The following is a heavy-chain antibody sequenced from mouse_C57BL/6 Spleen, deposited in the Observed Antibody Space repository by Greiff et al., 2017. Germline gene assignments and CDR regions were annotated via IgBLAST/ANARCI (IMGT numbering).Heavy chain of an antibody. V-gene: IGHV1-61*01. CDR1: GYTFTSYW. CDR2: IYPSDSET. Sequence: QVQLQQPGAELVRPGSSVKLSCKASGYTFTSYWMDWVKQRPGQGLEWIGNIYPSDSETHYNQKFKDKATLTVDKSSSTAYMQLSSLTSEDSAVYYCARDGNWDYWYFDVWGTGTTVTVS. J-gene: IGHJ1*03. CDR3: ARDGNWDYWYFDV. D-gene: IGHD4-1*01.